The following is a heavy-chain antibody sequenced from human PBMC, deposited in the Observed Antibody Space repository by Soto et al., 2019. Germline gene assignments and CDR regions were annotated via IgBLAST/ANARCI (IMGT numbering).Heavy chain of an antibody. CDR1: GFLFSSYG. V-gene: IGHV3-30*18. CDR3: AKDYYGSGTLRTFDY. D-gene: IGHD3-10*01. J-gene: IGHJ4*02. Sequence: QVLLEESGGGVVQPGRSLRLSCVASGFLFSSYGMYWVRQAPGEGPEWVAVISNDGSREYYADSVKGRFTISRDSSKNTLYLQMNSLRADDTAVYYCAKDYYGSGTLRTFDYWGQGTLVTVSS. CDR2: ISNDGSRE.